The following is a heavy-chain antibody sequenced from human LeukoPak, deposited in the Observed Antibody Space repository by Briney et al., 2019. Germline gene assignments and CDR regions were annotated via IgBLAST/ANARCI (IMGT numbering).Heavy chain of an antibody. J-gene: IGHJ5*02. D-gene: IGHD6-13*01. V-gene: IGHV4-59*01. CDR3: ARLFEAAVGPGIWWFDP. Sequence: SETLSLTCTVSGGSISNYYWSWIRQPPGKGLEWIGYIYYSGSTNYNPSLKSRLTISVDTSKNQFSLRLSSVTAADTAVYYCARLFEAAVGPGIWWFDPWGQGTLVTVSS. CDR2: IYYSGST. CDR1: GGSISNYY.